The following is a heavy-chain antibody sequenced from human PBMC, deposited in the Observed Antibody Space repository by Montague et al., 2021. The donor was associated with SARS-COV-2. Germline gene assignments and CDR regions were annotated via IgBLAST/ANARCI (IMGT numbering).Heavy chain of an antibody. V-gene: IGHV4-4*02. J-gene: IGHJ4*02. CDR1: GDSISTDNW. CDR2: ISDSGST. Sequence: SETLSLTCVVSGDSISTDNWWTWVRLPPGKGLEWIGYISDSGSTNYNPPLTSRVTMSVDTSKNQFSLKVTSVTAADTAVYYCARHYSATLPAVYWGQGTLVTVSS. D-gene: IGHD2-15*01. CDR3: ARHYSATLPAVY.